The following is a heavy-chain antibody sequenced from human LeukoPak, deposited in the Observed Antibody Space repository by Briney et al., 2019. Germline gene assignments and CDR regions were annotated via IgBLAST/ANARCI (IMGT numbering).Heavy chain of an antibody. D-gene: IGHD3-10*01. CDR1: GYTFTSYY. V-gene: IGHV1-46*01. CDR2: INPSGGST. J-gene: IGHJ5*02. Sequence: GASVKVSCKASGYTFTSYYMHWVRQAPGQGLEWMGIINPSGGSTSYAQKFQGRVTMTRDTSTSTVYMELSSLRSDDTAVYYCARVGVTMVRGARGNWFDPWGQGTLVTVSS. CDR3: ARVGVTMVRGARGNWFDP.